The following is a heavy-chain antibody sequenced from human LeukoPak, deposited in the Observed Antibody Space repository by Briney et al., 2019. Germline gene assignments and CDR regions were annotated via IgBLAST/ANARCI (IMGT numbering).Heavy chain of an antibody. Sequence: GASVKVSCKASGGTFSSYAISWVRQAPGQGLEWMGRIIPILGIANYAQKFQGRVTITADKSTSTAYMELSSLRSEDTAVYYCASASVGATAPFDYWGQEPWSPSPQ. CDR2: IIPILGIA. D-gene: IGHD1-26*01. J-gene: IGHJ4*01. CDR1: GGTFSSYA. V-gene: IGHV1-69*04. CDR3: ASASVGATAPFDY.